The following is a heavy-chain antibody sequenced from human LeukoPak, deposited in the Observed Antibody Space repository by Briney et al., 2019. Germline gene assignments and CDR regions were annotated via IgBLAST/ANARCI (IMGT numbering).Heavy chain of an antibody. CDR3: ARKWWAAAGMNYYYYGMDV. CDR2: ISAYNGNT. D-gene: IGHD6-13*01. Sequence: ASVKVSCKASGYTFTSYGISWVRQAPGQGLEWMGWISAYNGNTNYAQKLQGRVTMTTDTSTSTAYMELRSLRSDDTAVYYCARKWWAAAGMNYYYYGMDVWGQGTTVTVSS. V-gene: IGHV1-18*01. CDR1: GYTFTSYG. J-gene: IGHJ6*02.